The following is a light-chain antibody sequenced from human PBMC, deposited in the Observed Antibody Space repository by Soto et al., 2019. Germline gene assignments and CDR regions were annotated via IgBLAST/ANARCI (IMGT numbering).Light chain of an antibody. V-gene: IGKV1-39*01. CDR3: QQSYSIPQT. Sequence: DIQMTQFPSSLSASVGDRVTITCRASQSISNSLNWYQQKPGKAPKLLIYAASSLQSGVPSRFSGSGSGTDFTLTLRNLQPEDCATYYCQQSYSIPQTFGPGTKVDIK. CDR2: AAS. CDR1: QSISNS. J-gene: IGKJ3*01.